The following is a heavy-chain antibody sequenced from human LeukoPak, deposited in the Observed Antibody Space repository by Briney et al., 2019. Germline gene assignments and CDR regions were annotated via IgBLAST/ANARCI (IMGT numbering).Heavy chain of an antibody. CDR1: GYTLTELS. CDR3: ARGMGYSYGHPQGAFDI. CDR2: MSAYNGKT. J-gene: IGHJ3*02. V-gene: IGHV1-18*01. Sequence: ASVKVSCKVSGYTLTELSMHWVRQAPGKGLEWMEWMSAYNGKTNYAHSLQGRVTVTADTSTSTAYMELRSLRSEDTAVYYCARGMGYSYGHPQGAFDIWGQGTMVTVSS. D-gene: IGHD5-18*01.